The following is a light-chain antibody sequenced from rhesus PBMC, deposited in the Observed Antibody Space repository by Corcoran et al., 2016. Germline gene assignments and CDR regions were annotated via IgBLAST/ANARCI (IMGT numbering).Light chain of an antibody. CDR3: QQYSNWPYS. J-gene: IGKJ2*01. CDR2: GAS. V-gene: IGKV3-42*03. Sequence: EIVLTQSPATLSLSPGERATLSCRASQSVSSSLAWYQQKPGQVPPFLNYGASSRAPGIPDRVSGRGSGTDFTLPISSLEPEDFAVYYCQQYSNWPYSFVQGTKVEIK. CDR1: QSVSSS.